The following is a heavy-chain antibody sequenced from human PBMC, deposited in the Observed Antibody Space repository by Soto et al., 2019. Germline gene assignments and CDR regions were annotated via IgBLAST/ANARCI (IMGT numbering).Heavy chain of an antibody. Sequence: QLQLHESGSGLVKPSQTLSLTCAVSGGSISSGGYSWSWIRQPPGKGLEWIGYIYHSGSTYYNPSLKSRVTISVDRSKNQFSLKLSSVTAADTAVYYCARGHVVAAQHWGQGTLVTVSS. D-gene: IGHD2-15*01. V-gene: IGHV4-30-2*01. CDR3: ARGHVVAAQH. J-gene: IGHJ4*02. CDR2: IYHSGST. CDR1: GGSISSGGYS.